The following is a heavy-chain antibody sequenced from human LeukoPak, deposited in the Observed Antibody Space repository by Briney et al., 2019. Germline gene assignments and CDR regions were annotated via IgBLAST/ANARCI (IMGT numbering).Heavy chain of an antibody. J-gene: IGHJ4*02. Sequence: SETLSLTCAVYDESFSSHLSGSYWSWIRRPPGKGLEWIGEIDRYGSTNYSPSLKSRVTISIQTSKSQFSLNLNSVTAADTAVYYCARRGGGNYPYYFDFWGRGTLVTVSS. CDR1: DESFSSHLSGSY. CDR2: IDRYGST. V-gene: IGHV4-34*01. CDR3: ARRGGGNYPYYFDF. D-gene: IGHD1-26*01.